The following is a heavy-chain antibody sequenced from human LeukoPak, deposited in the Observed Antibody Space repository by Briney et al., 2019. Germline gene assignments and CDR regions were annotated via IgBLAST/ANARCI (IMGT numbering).Heavy chain of an antibody. CDR3: AREAYGSETYYSVDY. J-gene: IGHJ4*01. CDR2: INPSGNNT. CDR1: GNTFTTYH. D-gene: IGHD3-10*01. V-gene: IGHV1-46*01. Sequence: ASVKVSCKASGNTFTTYHMHWVRQAPGQGLEWMGIINPSGNNTNYAQKFQGRVTMTKDTSTNTVYMELSSLRSEDAAIYYCAREAYGSETYYSVDYWGHGTLVTVSS.